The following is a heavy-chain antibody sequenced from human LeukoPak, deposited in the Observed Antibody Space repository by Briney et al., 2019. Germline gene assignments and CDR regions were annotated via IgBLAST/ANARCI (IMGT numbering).Heavy chain of an antibody. D-gene: IGHD6-19*01. CDR1: GYTFTSYG. V-gene: IGHV1-3*01. Sequence: GASVTVSCKDSGYTFTSYGISWVRLAPGARREGMGWINAGNGNTKYSQKFQGRVTITRDTSASTAYMELSSLRSEDTAVYYCAREQGQWLVSSSFRFDYWGQGTLVTVSS. CDR3: AREQGQWLVSSSFRFDY. J-gene: IGHJ4*02. CDR2: INAGNGNT.